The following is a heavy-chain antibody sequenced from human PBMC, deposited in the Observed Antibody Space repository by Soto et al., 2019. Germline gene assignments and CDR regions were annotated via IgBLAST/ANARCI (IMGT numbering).Heavy chain of an antibody. CDR2: ISYDGSNK. Sequence: GGSLRLSCAASGFTFSSYGMHWVRQSPGKGLEWVAVISYDGSNKYYADSVKGRFTISRDNSKNTLYLQMNSLRAEDTAVYYCANIDYGDYVGMDVWGQGTTVTVSS. D-gene: IGHD4-17*01. V-gene: IGHV3-30*18. CDR3: ANIDYGDYVGMDV. J-gene: IGHJ6*02. CDR1: GFTFSSYG.